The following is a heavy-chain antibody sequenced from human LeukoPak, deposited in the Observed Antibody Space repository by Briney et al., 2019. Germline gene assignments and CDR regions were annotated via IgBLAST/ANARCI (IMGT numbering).Heavy chain of an antibody. V-gene: IGHV5-51*01. CDR3: ARTSPRTYSSSWYGY. CDR2: IYPGDSDT. CDR1: GYSFTSYW. J-gene: IGHJ4*02. Sequence: GESLKISCKGSGYSFTSYWIGWVRQMPGKGLEWMGIIYPGDSDTRYSPSLQGQVTISADKSISTAYLQWSSLKASDTAMYYCARTSPRTYSSSWYGYWGQGTLVTVSS. D-gene: IGHD6-13*01.